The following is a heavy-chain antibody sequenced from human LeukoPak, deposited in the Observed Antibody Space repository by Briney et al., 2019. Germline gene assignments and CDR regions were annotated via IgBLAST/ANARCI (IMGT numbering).Heavy chain of an antibody. CDR2: SDPKDKT. Sequence: ASVKVSCKVSGRTLSQFSLQWVRQVPGKGLEWMGGSDPKDKTFYAQNFQGRVTLTEVTSTDTAYMELSSLIFEDTAVYYCGIRRLAVASAPFDHWGQGTLVTVSP. CDR3: GIRRLAVASAPFDH. CDR1: GRTLSQFS. J-gene: IGHJ5*02. V-gene: IGHV1-24*01. D-gene: IGHD6-19*01.